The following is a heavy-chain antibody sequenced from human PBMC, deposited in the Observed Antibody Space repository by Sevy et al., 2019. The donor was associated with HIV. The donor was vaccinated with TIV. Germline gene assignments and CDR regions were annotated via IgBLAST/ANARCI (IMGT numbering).Heavy chain of an antibody. CDR2: ISSSSSYI. J-gene: IGHJ4*02. CDR3: ARLEHSSSWKPTPLDY. CDR1: GFTFSSYS. Sequence: EGSLRLSCAASGFTFSSYSMNWVRQAPGKGLEWVSSISSSSSYIYYADSVKGRFTISRDNAKNSLYLQMNSLRAEDTAVYYCARLEHSSSWKPTPLDYWGQGTLVTVSS. D-gene: IGHD6-6*01. V-gene: IGHV3-21*01.